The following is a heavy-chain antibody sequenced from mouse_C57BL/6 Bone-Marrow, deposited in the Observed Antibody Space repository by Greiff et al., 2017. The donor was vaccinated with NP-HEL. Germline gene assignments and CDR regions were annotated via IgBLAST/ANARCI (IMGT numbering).Heavy chain of an antibody. CDR3: ARGDYGSSPWYFDV. CDR2: IHPRSGNT. J-gene: IGHJ1*03. CDR1: GYTFTSYG. V-gene: IGHV1-81*01. Sequence: ESGAELARPGASVKLSCKASGYTFTSYGISWVKQRTGQGLEWIGEIHPRSGNTYYNEKFKGKATLTADKSSSTAYMELRSLTSEDSAVYVCARGDYGSSPWYFDVWGTGTTVTVSS. D-gene: IGHD1-1*01.